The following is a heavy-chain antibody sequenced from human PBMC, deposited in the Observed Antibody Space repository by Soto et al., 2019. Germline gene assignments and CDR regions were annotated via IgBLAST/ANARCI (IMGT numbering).Heavy chain of an antibody. CDR2: ISWNSGSI. CDR1: GFTFDDYA. CDR3: AKDMDRVIAARPDAFDI. D-gene: IGHD6-6*01. Sequence: GGSLRLSCAASGFTFDDYAMHWVRQAPGKGLEWVSGISWNSGSIGYADSVKGRFTISRDNAKNSLYLQMNSLRAEDTALYYCAKDMDRVIAARPDAFDIWGQGTMVTVSS. V-gene: IGHV3-9*01. J-gene: IGHJ3*02.